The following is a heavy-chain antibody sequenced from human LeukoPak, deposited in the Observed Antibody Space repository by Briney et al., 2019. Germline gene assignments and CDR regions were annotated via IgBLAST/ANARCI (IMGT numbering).Heavy chain of an antibody. J-gene: IGHJ6*02. CDR3: ARDLAIVVVPAAHYYYYGMDV. D-gene: IGHD2-2*01. Sequence: SVKVSCKASGYTFTGYYMHWVRQAPGQGLEWMGGIIPIFGTANYAQKFQGRVTITADESTSTAYMELSSLRSEDTAVYYCARDLAIVVVPAAHYYYYGMDVWAKGPRSPSP. CDR2: IIPIFGTA. V-gene: IGHV1-69*13. CDR1: GYTFTGYY.